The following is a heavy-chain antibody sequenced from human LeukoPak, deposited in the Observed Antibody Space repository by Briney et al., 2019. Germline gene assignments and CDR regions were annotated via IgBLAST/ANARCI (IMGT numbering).Heavy chain of an antibody. V-gene: IGHV4-59*01. CDR3: ARGYYDFWSGYYQRAPFDY. CDR1: GRSISSYY. Sequence: SETLSLTCTVSGRSISSYYWSWIRQPPGKGLEWIGYIYYSGSTNYNPSLKSRVTISVDTSKNQFSLKLSSVTAADTAVYYCARGYYDFWSGYYQRAPFDYWGQGTLVTVSS. D-gene: IGHD3-3*01. J-gene: IGHJ4*02. CDR2: IYYSGST.